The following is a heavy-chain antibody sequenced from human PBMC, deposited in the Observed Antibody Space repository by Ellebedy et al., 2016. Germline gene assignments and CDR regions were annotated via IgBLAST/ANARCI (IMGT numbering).Heavy chain of an antibody. CDR2: ITGDTATT. CDR1: GFTLNNYA. Sequence: GESLKISCAASGFTLNNYAMTWIRQAAGEGLEWVSAITGDTATTYYADSVKGRFTISRDNAKNSLYLQMNSLRAEDTAVYYCASLQSYCISCELDVWGQGTTVTVSS. V-gene: IGHV3-21*01. D-gene: IGHD2-2*01. CDR3: ASLQSYCISCELDV. J-gene: IGHJ6*02.